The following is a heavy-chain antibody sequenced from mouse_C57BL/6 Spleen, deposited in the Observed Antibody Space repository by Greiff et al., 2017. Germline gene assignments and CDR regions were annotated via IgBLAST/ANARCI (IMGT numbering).Heavy chain of an antibody. CDR1: GYTFTDYY. J-gene: IGHJ4*01. Sequence: VHLQQSGPGLVKPGASVKISCTASGYTFTDYYMNWVKQSHGKSLEWIGDINPNNGGTSYNQKFKGKATLTVAKSSSTAYMELLSLASEDSAVYYCERGRYEYGGVVHYWAQCSSGTVPS. D-gene: IGHD2-4*01. CDR2: INPNNGGT. CDR3: ERGRYEYGGVVHY. V-gene: IGHV1-26*01.